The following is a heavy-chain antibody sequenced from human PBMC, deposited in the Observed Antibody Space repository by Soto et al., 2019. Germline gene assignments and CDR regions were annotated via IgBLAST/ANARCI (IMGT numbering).Heavy chain of an antibody. J-gene: IGHJ6*02. CDR1: GFTFSSYA. CDR3: AKDLAYCGGDCYSSYGMDV. V-gene: IGHV3-23*01. D-gene: IGHD2-21*02. CDR2: ISGSGGST. Sequence: GGSLRLSCAASGFTFSSYAMSWVRQAPGKGLEWASAISGSGGSTYYADSVKGRFTISRDNSKNTLYLQMNSLRAEDTAVYYCAKDLAYCGGDCYSSYGMDVWGQGTTVTVSS.